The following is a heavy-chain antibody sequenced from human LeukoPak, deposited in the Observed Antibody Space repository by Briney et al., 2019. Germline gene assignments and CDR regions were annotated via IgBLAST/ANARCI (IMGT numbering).Heavy chain of an antibody. D-gene: IGHD3-22*01. J-gene: IGHJ4*02. V-gene: IGHV3-23*01. CDR1: GFTFSSYS. CDR2: ISNDGGGT. CDR3: AKGSSGYFFDL. Sequence: GGSLRLSCAASGFTFSSYSMNWVRQAPGKGLEWVSAISNDGGGTTYADFGKGRFSVSRDNSKNTLFLQMNSLRAEDTALYYCAKGSSGYFFDLWGQGTLVTVSS.